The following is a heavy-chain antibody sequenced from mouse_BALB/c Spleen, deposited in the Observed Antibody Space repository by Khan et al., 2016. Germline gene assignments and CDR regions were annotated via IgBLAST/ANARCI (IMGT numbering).Heavy chain of an antibody. J-gene: IGHJ2*01. CDR3: AGTDRRACFNY. V-gene: IGHV1-9*01. Sequence: QVQLQQSGAELMKPGASVKISCKATGYTFSSYWIEWVKQRPGHGLEWIGEILPGSGSTNYNEKFRGKATFTADTSSNTAYMQLSSLTSEDSAVHYCAGTDRRACFNYWGQGTTLTVSS. CDR2: ILPGSGST. CDR1: GYTFSSYW. D-gene: IGHD3-1*01.